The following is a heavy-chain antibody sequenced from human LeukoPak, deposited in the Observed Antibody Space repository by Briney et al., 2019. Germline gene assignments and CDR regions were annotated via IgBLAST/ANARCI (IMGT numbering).Heavy chain of an antibody. J-gene: IGHJ2*01. D-gene: IGHD4-17*01. V-gene: IGHV3-30*04. CDR2: ISYDGSNK. Sequence: QPGGSLRLSCAASGFTFSSYAMHWVRQAPGKGLEWVAVISYDGSNKYYADSVKGRFPISRDNSKNTLYLQMNSLRAEDTAVYYCARDFKNSWVPNDYGSYFDLWGRGTLVTVSS. CDR1: GFTFSSYA. CDR3: ARDFKNSWVPNDYGSYFDL.